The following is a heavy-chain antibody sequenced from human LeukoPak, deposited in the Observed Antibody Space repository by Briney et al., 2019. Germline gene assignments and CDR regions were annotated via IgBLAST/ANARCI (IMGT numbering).Heavy chain of an antibody. Sequence: GASVKVSCKASGYTFTSYGISWVRQAPGQGLEWMGWISAYNGNTNYAQKLQGRVTMTTDTSTSTAYIELRSLRSDDTAVYYCARDSEMVRGVITDPNFDYWGQGTLVTVSS. CDR1: GYTFTSYG. D-gene: IGHD3-10*01. V-gene: IGHV1-18*01. CDR2: ISAYNGNT. CDR3: ARDSEMVRGVITDPNFDY. J-gene: IGHJ4*02.